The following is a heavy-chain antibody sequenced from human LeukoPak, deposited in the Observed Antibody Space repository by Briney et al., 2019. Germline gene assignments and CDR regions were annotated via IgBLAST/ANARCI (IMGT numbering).Heavy chain of an antibody. J-gene: IGHJ4*02. Sequence: GGSLRLSCAASGFTFTSYGMHWVRQAPGKGLEWVAVIWYDGSNKYYADSVKGRFTISRDNSKNTLYLQMNSLRAEDTAVYYCARDQWLVRGYYFDNWGQGTLVTVSS. V-gene: IGHV3-33*01. CDR2: IWYDGSNK. CDR3: ARDQWLVRGYYFDN. D-gene: IGHD6-19*01. CDR1: GFTFTSYG.